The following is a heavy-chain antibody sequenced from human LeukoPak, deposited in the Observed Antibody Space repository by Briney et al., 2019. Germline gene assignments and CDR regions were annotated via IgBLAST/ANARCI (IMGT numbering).Heavy chain of an antibody. D-gene: IGHD3-10*01. CDR2: TNYTTKRNT. CDR1: GDSVSASVVA. V-gene: IGHV6-1*01. J-gene: IGHJ3*01. Sequence: SQTLGLTCAISGDSVSASVVAWTSGRQSPSRGLEGLRRTNYTTKRNTDYAASGTRRLLVNPDTSKNQSSLQLNPVTTEDTAVYYCARGRGSAFAVWGQGTMVTVHS. CDR3: ARGRGSAFAV.